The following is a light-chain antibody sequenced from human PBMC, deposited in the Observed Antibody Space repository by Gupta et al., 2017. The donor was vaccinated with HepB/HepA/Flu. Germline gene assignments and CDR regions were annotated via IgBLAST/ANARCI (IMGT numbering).Light chain of an antibody. CDR1: SSDVGSYNL. J-gene: IGLJ3*02. V-gene: IGLV2-23*02. CDR3: CSYAGSSTWV. CDR2: EVS. Sequence: QSALTQPASVSGSPGQSITISCTGTSSDVGSYNLVSWYQQHPGKPPNLMIYEVSKRPSGVSNRFSASKSGTTASLTISGLQAEDDADYYCCSYAGSSTWVFGGGTKLTVL.